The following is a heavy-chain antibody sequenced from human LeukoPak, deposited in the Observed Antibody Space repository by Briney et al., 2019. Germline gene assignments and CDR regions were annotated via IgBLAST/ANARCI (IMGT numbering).Heavy chain of an antibody. V-gene: IGHV4-61*01. CDR2: ISYTGSP. CDR3: ARQYCGGDCYSLDH. CDR1: GVPVSTNYYY. Sequence: SETLSLTCTVSGVPVSTNYYYWNWVRQSPGRGLEWIGYISYTGSPNYNPSLESRVTISVDTSKNQFSLKLTSLTAADTAVYFCARQYCGGDCYSLDHWGPGKLVAVSS. D-gene: IGHD2-21*02. J-gene: IGHJ4*02.